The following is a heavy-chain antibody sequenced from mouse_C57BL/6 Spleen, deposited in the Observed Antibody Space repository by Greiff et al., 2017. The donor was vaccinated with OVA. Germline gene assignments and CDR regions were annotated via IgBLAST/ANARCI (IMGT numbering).Heavy chain of an antibody. CDR1: GYAFSSYW. D-gene: IGHD2-4*01. V-gene: IGHV1-80*01. J-gene: IGHJ4*01. CDR3: ARDEAYDYLLYYAMDY. CDR2: IYPGDGDT. Sequence: QVQLQQSGAELVKPGASVKISCKASGYAFSSYWMNWVKQRPGKGLEWIGQIYPGDGDTNYNGKFKGKATLTADKSSSTAYMQLSSLTSEDSAVYFCARDEAYDYLLYYAMDYWGQGTSVTVSS.